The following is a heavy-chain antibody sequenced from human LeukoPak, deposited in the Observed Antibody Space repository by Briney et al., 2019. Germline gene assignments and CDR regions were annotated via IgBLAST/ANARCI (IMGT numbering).Heavy chain of an antibody. J-gene: IGHJ4*02. V-gene: IGHV3-21*01. CDR1: GFTFSSYS. D-gene: IGHD3-22*01. CDR3: ARDPSSEYYYDSSGYFDY. Sequence: TGGSLRLSCAASGFTFSSYSMNWVRQAPGKGLEWVSSISSSSSYTYYADSVKGRFTISRDNAKNSLYLQMNSLRAEDTAVYYCARDPSSEYYYDSSGYFDYWGQGTLVTVSS. CDR2: ISSSSSYT.